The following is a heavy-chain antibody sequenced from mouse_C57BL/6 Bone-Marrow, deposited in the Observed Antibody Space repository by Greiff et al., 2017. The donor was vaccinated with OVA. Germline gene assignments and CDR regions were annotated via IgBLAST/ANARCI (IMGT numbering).Heavy chain of an antibody. V-gene: IGHV5-4*03. CDR1: GFTFSSYA. CDR3: AGIYYDYDDGFAY. J-gene: IGHJ3*01. D-gene: IGHD2-4*01. Sequence: DVKLQESGGGLVKPGGSLKLSCAASGFTFSSYAMSWVRQTPEKRLEWVATISDGGSYTYYPDNVKGRFTISRDNAKNNLYLQMSHLKSEDTAMYYCAGIYYDYDDGFAYWGQGTLVTVSA. CDR2: ISDGGSYT.